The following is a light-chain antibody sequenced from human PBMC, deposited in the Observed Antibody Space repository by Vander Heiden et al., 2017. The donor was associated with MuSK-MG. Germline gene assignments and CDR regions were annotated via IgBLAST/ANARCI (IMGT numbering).Light chain of an antibody. CDR3: QQSCSSYT. CDR2: ATS. Sequence: DILMTQSPSSLSASVGDRVTITCRASESIRRYLNWYQYKPGKAPQLLIYATSRLQNGVPSRFSGSGSGTDFTLTITALRPEDFATYYCQQSCSSYTFGPGTKVQIK. V-gene: IGKV1-39*01. J-gene: IGKJ2*01. CDR1: ESIRRY.